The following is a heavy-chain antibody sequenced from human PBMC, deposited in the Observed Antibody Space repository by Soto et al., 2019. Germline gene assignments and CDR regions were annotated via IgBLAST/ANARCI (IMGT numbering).Heavy chain of an antibody. CDR3: SRQASDFWSGKPQYYMDV. D-gene: IGHD3-3*01. Sequence: EVQLVESGGGLVQPGGSLKLSCAASGFTFSGSALHWVRQASGKGLAWVGRIRSKGNNYATAYGASLKGRFTISRDASKNTAYLQMNSLNTEDTAVYYCSRQASDFWSGKPQYYMDVWGKGTTVTVSS. CDR1: GFTFSGSA. J-gene: IGHJ6*03. V-gene: IGHV3-73*01. CDR2: IRSKGNNYAT.